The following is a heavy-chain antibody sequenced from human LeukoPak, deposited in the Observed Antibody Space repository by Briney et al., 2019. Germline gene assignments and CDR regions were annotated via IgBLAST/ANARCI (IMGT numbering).Heavy chain of an antibody. CDR2: ISHDGSNK. CDR1: GFTFSNYA. J-gene: IGHJ4*02. CDR3: ASEGGISIFGVVIN. D-gene: IGHD3-3*01. Sequence: GGSLRLSCAASGFTFSNYAMHWVRQAPGKGLEWVACISHDGSNKYYADSVKGRFTISRDNSKNTLYLQMNSLSAEATDVYSCASEGGISIFGVVINWGRGTLVTVSS. V-gene: IGHV3-30*04.